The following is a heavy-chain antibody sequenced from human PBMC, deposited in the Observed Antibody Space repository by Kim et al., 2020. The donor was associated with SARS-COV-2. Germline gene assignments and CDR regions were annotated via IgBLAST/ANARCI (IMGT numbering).Heavy chain of an antibody. D-gene: IGHD4-17*01. Sequence: SETLSLSCTVSGGSITNYYWSWIRQPPGKGLEWIGYIYYSGSTNYNPSLKSRVTFSVDTSNNQFSLKLSSVTAADTAVYYCARVSSTVDYFDYWGRGTLVAVSS. CDR3: ARVSSTVDYFDY. CDR1: GGSITNYY. V-gene: IGHV4-59*01. J-gene: IGHJ4*02. CDR2: IYYSGST.